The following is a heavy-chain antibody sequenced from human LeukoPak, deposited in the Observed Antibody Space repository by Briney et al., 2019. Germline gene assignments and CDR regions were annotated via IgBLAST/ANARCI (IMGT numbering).Heavy chain of an antibody. Sequence: GGSLRLSCAASGFTFSSYGMHWVRQAPGKGLEWVAVIWYDGSKKYYADSVKGRFTISRDNSKNTLYLQMNALRAEDTAVYYCARVANITTFGMDVWGQGTTVTVSS. D-gene: IGHD3-9*01. CDR2: IWYDGSKK. J-gene: IGHJ6*02. CDR1: GFTFSSYG. CDR3: ARVANITTFGMDV. V-gene: IGHV3-33*01.